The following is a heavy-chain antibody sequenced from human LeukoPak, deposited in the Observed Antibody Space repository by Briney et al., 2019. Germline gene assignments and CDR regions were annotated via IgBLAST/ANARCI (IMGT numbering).Heavy chain of an antibody. CDR2: IYYSGST. CDR1: GGSISSGDYY. CDR3: ARDGEMDAFDI. V-gene: IGHV4-61*08. D-gene: IGHD5-24*01. J-gene: IGHJ3*02. Sequence: SQTLSLTCTVSGGSISSGDYYWSWIRQPPGKGLEWIGYIYYSGSTNYNPSLKSRVTISVDTSKNQFSLKLSSVTAADTAVYYCARDGEMDAFDIWGQGTMVTVSS.